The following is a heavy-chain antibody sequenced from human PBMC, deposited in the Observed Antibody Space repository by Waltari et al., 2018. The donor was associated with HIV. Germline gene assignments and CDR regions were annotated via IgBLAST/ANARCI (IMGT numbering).Heavy chain of an antibody. CDR3: VFSYYEYGVDV. CDR2: IYSGGST. Sequence: EVQLVESGGGLIQPGGSLRLSCVGSGFIVSSNYMTWVRQAPGKGLEWVSFIYSGGSTDYADSVRGRFSISRDDSKNTLYLQMNSLTVEDTAIYYCVFSYYEYGVDVWGQGATVTVS. CDR1: GFIVSSNY. J-gene: IGHJ6*02. V-gene: IGHV3-53*01. D-gene: IGHD3-16*01.